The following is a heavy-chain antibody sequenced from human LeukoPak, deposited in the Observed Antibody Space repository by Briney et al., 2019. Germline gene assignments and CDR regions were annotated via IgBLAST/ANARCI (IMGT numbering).Heavy chain of an antibody. J-gene: IGHJ4*02. CDR2: INPGGGST. Sequence: ASVKVSCKSSGYTFTSYYLHWVRQAPGQELEWMGIINPGGGSTSSAQKFQGRVTMTRDTSTSAVYMELSSLRSEDTAIYYCARAKVGAPFGGGFDYWGQGTLVTVSS. CDR1: GYTFTSYY. CDR3: ARAKVGAPFGGGFDY. D-gene: IGHD1-26*01. V-gene: IGHV1-46*01.